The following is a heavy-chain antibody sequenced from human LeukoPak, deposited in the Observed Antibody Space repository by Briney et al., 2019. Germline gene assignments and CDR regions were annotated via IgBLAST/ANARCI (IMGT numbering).Heavy chain of an antibody. CDR2: ISYDGTNK. CDR3: ARALGYCSGGSCPAYYDYGLDV. D-gene: IGHD2-15*01. V-gene: IGHV3-30*04. J-gene: IGHJ6*04. Sequence: GGSLRLSCAASGFTFSSYAMHWVRQAPGKGLEWVTVISYDGTNKCYADSVKGRFTISRDNSKNTLYLQMNSLRAEDTAVYYCARALGYCSGGSCPAYYDYGLDVWGKGTTVTVSS. CDR1: GFTFSSYA.